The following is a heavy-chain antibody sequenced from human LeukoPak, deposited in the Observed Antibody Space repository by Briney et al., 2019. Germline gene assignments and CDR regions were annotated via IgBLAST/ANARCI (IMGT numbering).Heavy chain of an antibody. CDR2: IYYSGST. Sequence: SETLSLTCTVSGGSISSYYWSWIRQPPGKGLEWIGYIYYSGSTNYNPSLKSRVTISVDTPKNQFSLKLSSVTAADTAVYYCARTTYSRAFDIWGQGTMVTVSS. V-gene: IGHV4-59*01. CDR3: ARTTYSRAFDI. J-gene: IGHJ3*02. D-gene: IGHD4-17*01. CDR1: GGSISSYY.